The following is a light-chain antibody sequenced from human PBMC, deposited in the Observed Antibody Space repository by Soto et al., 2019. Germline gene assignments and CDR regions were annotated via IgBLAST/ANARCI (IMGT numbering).Light chain of an antibody. Sequence: EIVMTQSPAALSLSPGERVTLSCRANQAVATSLAWYQFRPGQAPRLLIYGASIRATGVPDRFSGSGSGTEFTLTISSLESEDFATYFCQRYNGWPLFGGGTKVEIK. CDR2: GAS. CDR3: QRYNGWPL. CDR1: QAVATS. J-gene: IGKJ4*01. V-gene: IGKV3-15*01.